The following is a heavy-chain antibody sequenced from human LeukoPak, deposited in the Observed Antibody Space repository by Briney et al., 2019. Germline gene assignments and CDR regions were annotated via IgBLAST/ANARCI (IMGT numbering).Heavy chain of an antibody. CDR3: ARSSRGEIGGWDY. Sequence: TPSETLSLTCTVSGYSISSGYYWDWIRQPPGKGLEWIGGIYHSGSTNYNPSLKSRVTISVDTSKNQFSLKLSSVTAADTAVYYCARSSRGEIGGWDYWGQGTLVAVSS. J-gene: IGHJ4*02. V-gene: IGHV4-38-2*02. D-gene: IGHD3-16*01. CDR2: IYHSGST. CDR1: GYSISSGYY.